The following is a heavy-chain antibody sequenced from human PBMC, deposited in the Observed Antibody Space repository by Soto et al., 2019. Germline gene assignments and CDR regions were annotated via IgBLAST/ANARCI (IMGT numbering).Heavy chain of an antibody. V-gene: IGHV1-69*01. CDR1: GGTFSSYA. Sequence: SVKVSCKASGGTFSSYAISWVRQAPGQGLEWMGGIIPIFGTANYAQKFQGRVTITADESTSTAYMELSSLRSEDTAVYYCATVVDTAMLTRHYYGMDVWGQGTTVTVSS. CDR2: IIPIFGTA. J-gene: IGHJ6*02. CDR3: ATVVDTAMLTRHYYGMDV. D-gene: IGHD5-18*01.